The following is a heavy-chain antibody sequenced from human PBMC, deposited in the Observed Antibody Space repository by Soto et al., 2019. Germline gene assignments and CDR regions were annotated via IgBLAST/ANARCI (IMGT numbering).Heavy chain of an antibody. J-gene: IGHJ5*02. V-gene: IGHV4-59*08. Sequence: SETLSLTCTVSGGSISSYYLSWIRQPPGRGLEWIGYFFYGGTTRYNPSLKSRLTISVDTSKNQISLNLRSVTAADTAVYYCVRHGGFCTGGSCERGWFDPWGQGAQVTVS. CDR2: FFYGGTT. CDR3: VRHGGFCTGGSCERGWFDP. D-gene: IGHD2-15*01. CDR1: GGSISSYY.